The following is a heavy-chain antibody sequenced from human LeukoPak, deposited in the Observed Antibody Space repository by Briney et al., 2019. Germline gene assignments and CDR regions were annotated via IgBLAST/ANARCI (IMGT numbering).Heavy chain of an antibody. CDR2: IRSNGGST. CDR3: ARQDYERGGRAFDI. Sequence: GGSLRLSCSASGFTFSSYAMHWVRQAPGKGLEYVSAIRSNGGSTYYADSVKGRFTISRDNAKNSLYLQMNSLRAEDTAVYYCARQDYERGGRAFDIWGQGTMVTVSS. CDR1: GFTFSSYA. D-gene: IGHD2-15*01. V-gene: IGHV3-64*04. J-gene: IGHJ3*02.